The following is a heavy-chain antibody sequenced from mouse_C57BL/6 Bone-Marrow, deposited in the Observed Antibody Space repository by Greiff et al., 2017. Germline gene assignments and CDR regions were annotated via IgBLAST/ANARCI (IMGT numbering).Heavy chain of an antibody. CDR1: GFNIKDYY. Sequence: VQLQQSGAELVKPGASVKLSCTASGFNIKDYYMHWVKQRTEQGLEWIGRIDPEDGETKYAPKFKGKATITADTSSNTAYLQLSSLTSEDTSVYYCARIFGSIYWYFDVWGTGTTVTVSS. CDR2: IDPEDGET. V-gene: IGHV14-2*01. CDR3: ARIFGSIYWYFDV. D-gene: IGHD1-1*01. J-gene: IGHJ1*03.